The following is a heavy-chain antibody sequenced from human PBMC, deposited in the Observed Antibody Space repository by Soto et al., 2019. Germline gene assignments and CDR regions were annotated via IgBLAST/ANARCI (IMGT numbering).Heavy chain of an antibody. D-gene: IGHD3-10*01. CDR1: GVSFIDNY. Sequence: SETLSLTCGISGVSFIDNYWTWLRQTPGKGLEWIAEIHHSGRTNYNPSLKSRVTISVDSSKNQLSPELTSVTAEDTATYYCALTRRTRAFDSWGQGIVVTVS. CDR3: ALTRRTRAFDS. J-gene: IGHJ4*02. V-gene: IGHV4-34*01. CDR2: IHHSGRT.